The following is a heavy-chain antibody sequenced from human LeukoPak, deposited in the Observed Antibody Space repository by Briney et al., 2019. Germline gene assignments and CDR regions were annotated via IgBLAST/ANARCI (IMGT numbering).Heavy chain of an antibody. Sequence: SETLSLTCAVYGGSFSPYYWSWIRQSPDKGLEWIGEINHSRSTNYNPSLKSRVTISVDTSKNQFSLKLSSVTAADTAVYYCARDLGIAVAARGAFDIWGQGTMVTVSS. J-gene: IGHJ3*02. CDR3: ARDLGIAVAARGAFDI. CDR1: GGSFSPYY. D-gene: IGHD6-19*01. V-gene: IGHV4-34*01. CDR2: INHSRST.